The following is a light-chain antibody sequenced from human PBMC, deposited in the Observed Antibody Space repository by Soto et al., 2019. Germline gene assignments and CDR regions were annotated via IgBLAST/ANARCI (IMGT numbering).Light chain of an antibody. J-gene: IGKJ2*01. Sequence: EIVLTQSPATLSLSPWERATLSCRASQSVSSYLAWYQQKLGQAPRLLIYDASNRATGIPARFSGSGAGTDFTLTLSSLEPEDFAVYYCQQRTNWPPKYTFGQGTKLEIK. V-gene: IGKV3-11*01. CDR2: DAS. CDR3: QQRTNWPPKYT. CDR1: QSVSSY.